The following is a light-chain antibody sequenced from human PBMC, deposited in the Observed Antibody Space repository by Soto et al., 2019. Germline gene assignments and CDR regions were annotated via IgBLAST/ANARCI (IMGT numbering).Light chain of an antibody. CDR1: QDITNY. Sequence: DIQMTQSPSSLSASVGDRVTITCQASQDITNYLNWYQQKPGKAPKLLIYDVSKLETGVPSRFSGSGSGTEFTLIISGLQPDDSATYYCQQYTNTNNPWMFGQGTKVDIK. CDR2: DVS. V-gene: IGKV1-33*01. CDR3: QQYTNTNNPWM. J-gene: IGKJ1*01.